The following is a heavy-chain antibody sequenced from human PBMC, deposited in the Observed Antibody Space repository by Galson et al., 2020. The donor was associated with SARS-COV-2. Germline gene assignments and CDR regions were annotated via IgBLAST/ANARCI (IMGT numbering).Heavy chain of an antibody. Sequence: PGGSLRLSCAASGFTFSSYSMIWVRQAPGKGLEWVSSISSSSSYIYYADSVKGRFTISRDNDKNSLYLQMNSLRAEETAVYYCARGMGGIAVAGDYYYYYGMDVWGQGTTVTVSS. D-gene: IGHD6-19*01. V-gene: IGHV3-21*01. CDR1: GFTFSSYS. J-gene: IGHJ6*02. CDR3: ARGMGGIAVAGDYYYYYGMDV. CDR2: ISSSSSYI.